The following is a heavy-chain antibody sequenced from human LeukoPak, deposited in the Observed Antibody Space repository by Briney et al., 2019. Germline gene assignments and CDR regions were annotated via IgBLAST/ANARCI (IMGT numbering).Heavy chain of an antibody. D-gene: IGHD2-15*01. CDR3: TRLPGDCSGGSCYSNYFDY. CDR1: GFTFSGSA. CDR2: IRSKANSYAT. Sequence: PGGSLKLSCEASGFTFSGSAMHWVRQASGKGLEWVGRIRSKANSYATAYAASVKGRFTISRDDSKNTAYLQMNSLKTEDTAVYYCTRLPGDCSGGSCYSNYFDYWGQGTLVTVSS. J-gene: IGHJ4*02. V-gene: IGHV3-73*01.